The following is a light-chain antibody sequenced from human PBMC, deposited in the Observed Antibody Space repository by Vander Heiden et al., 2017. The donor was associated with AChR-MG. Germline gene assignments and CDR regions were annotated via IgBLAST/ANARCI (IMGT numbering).Light chain of an antibody. J-gene: IGLJ2*01. CDR1: SSNIGAGTD. Sequence: QSVLTQPPPVSGAPGQRVTISCTGSSSNIGAGTDVHWYQQLPGPAPKRLIYGTGNRPSGVPDRCSGSKSGTSASLAITGLQAEDEADYYCQSYDSSLSGSGVFGGGTKLTVL. CDR3: QSYDSSLSGSGV. V-gene: IGLV1-40*01. CDR2: GTG.